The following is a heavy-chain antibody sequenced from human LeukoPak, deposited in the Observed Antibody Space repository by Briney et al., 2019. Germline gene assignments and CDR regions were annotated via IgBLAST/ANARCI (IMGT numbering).Heavy chain of an antibody. V-gene: IGHV3-23*01. J-gene: IGHJ2*01. Sequence: GGSLRLSCAASGFMFSTNDMSWVRQAPGKGLEWVSAISGSGDGTTYDDSVKGRFTISRDNSKNTLYLQTNSLRAEDTAVYYCAKAVGQWSFDLWGRGALVTVSS. CDR1: GFMFSTND. CDR3: AKAVGQWSFDL. CDR2: ISGSGDGT.